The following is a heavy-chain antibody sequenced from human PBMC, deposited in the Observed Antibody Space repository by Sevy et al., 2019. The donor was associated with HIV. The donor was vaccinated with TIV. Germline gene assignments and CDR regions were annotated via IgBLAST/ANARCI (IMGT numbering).Heavy chain of an antibody. CDR3: ARDGTYYYDSSGYYFDY. J-gene: IGHJ4*02. Sequence: GGSLRLSCAASGFTFSSYSMNWVRQAPGKGLEWVSSISSSSSYIYYADSVKGRFTISRDNAKNSLYLQMNSLRAEDTAVYYCARDGTYYYDSSGYYFDYWGQGTLVTVSS. CDR2: ISSSSSYI. D-gene: IGHD3-22*01. CDR1: GFTFSSYS. V-gene: IGHV3-21*01.